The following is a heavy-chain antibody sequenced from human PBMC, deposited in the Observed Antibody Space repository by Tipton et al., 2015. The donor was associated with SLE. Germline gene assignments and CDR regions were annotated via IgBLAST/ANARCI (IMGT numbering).Heavy chain of an antibody. V-gene: IGHV4-59*01. Sequence: TLSLTCTVSGGSISTFYWSWIRQPPGKGLEWIGYIYNSGNTDYNPSFKSRVTMSVDTSKNQFSLKLNSVTTADTAVYYCASLRGHSFGYDYWGQGTLVTVSP. CDR1: GGSISTFY. CDR2: IYNSGNT. J-gene: IGHJ4*02. CDR3: ASLRGHSFGYDY. D-gene: IGHD5-18*01.